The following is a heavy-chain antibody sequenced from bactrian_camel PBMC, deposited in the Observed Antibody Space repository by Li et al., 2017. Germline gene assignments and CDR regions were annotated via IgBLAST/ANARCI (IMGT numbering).Heavy chain of an antibody. CDR2: INSGGGPT. Sequence: HVQLVESGGGSVQAGGSLRLSCVASGYIVSGGCMAWFRQAPGKEREGVASINSGGGPTYYADSVKGRFTLSEDSAKNTLYLQMDALKPEDTAIYYCASSPPKPKPWTAVSEYNTWGQGTQVTVS. D-gene: IGHD8*01. CDR3: ASSPPKPKPWTAVSEYNT. V-gene: IGHV3S1*01. J-gene: IGHJ4*01. CDR1: GYIVSGGC.